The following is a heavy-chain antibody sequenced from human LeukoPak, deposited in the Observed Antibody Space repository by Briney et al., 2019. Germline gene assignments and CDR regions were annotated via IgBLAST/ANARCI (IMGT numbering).Heavy chain of an antibody. CDR3: MRRNYVSGRVDP. CDR1: GGSISSSDYL. Sequence: PSETLSLTCTVSGGSISSSDYLWAWVRQPPGKGLEWIGDFYYNGVTSYDPSLKSRVTISVDTSKNQFSLNLTSVTAADTAVYHCMRRNYVSGRVDPWGQGTLVTVSS. J-gene: IGHJ5*02. V-gene: IGHV4-39*01. CDR2: FYYNGVT. D-gene: IGHD3-16*01.